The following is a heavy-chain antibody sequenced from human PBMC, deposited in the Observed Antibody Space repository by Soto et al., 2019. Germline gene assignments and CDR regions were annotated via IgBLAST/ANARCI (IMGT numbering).Heavy chain of an antibody. J-gene: IGHJ4*02. CDR1: GYTFTRYN. D-gene: IGHD3-22*01. Sequence: ASVKVSCKASGYTFTRYNMHWVRQAPGQRLEWMGWINAGNGNTKYSQKFQGRVTITRDTSANTAYMELSSLISEDTAVYYCARRKDYDDCFDSWGQGTLVTFSS. CDR3: ARRKDYDDCFDS. V-gene: IGHV1-3*01. CDR2: INAGNGNT.